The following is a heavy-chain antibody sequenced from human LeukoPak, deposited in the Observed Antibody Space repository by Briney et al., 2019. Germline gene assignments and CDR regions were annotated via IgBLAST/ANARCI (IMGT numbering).Heavy chain of an antibody. CDR1: GGSITSTNW. CDR3: SRENGAFSPFGY. V-gene: IGHV4-4*02. CDR2: VSLSGLT. Sequence: SGTLTLTCGVSGGSITSTNWWSWVRQPPGQGLEWIGEVSLSGLTNYNPSLSSRVIMALDTSKNHLSLHLTSVTAADTAVYYCSRENGAFSPFGYWGQGYLVTVLS. J-gene: IGHJ4*02. D-gene: IGHD2-8*01.